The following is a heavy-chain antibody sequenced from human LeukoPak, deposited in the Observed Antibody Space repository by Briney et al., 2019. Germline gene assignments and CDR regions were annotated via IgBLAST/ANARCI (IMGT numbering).Heavy chain of an antibody. V-gene: IGHV4-39*01. D-gene: IGHD3-22*01. CDR3: ARLRGYDSSGYYIDAFDI. J-gene: IGHJ3*02. CDR1: GGSFSGYY. Sequence: PSETLSLTCAVYGGSFSGYYWGWIRQPPGKGLEWIRSIYYSGSTYYNPSLKSRVTISVDTSKNQFSLKLSSVTAADTAVYYCARLRGYDSSGYYIDAFDIWGQGTMVTVSS. CDR2: IYYSGST.